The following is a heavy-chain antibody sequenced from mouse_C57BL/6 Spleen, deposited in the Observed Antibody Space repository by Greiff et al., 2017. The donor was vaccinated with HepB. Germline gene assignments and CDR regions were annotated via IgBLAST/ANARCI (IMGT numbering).Heavy chain of an antibody. J-gene: IGHJ3*01. D-gene: IGHD1-1*01. CDR1: GFTFSNYW. CDR3: TGGYGFAY. V-gene: IGHV6-3*01. CDR2: IRLKSDNYAT. Sequence: DVQLVESGGGLVQPGGSMKLSCVASGFTFSNYWMNWVRQSPEKGLEWVAQIRLKSDNYATHYAESVKGRFTISRDDSKSSVYLQMNNLRAEDTGIYYCTGGYGFAYWGQGTLVTVSA.